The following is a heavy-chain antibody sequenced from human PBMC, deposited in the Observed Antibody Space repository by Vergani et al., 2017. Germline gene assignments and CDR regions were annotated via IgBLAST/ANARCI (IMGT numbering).Heavy chain of an antibody. Sequence: QVQLVQSGAEVKKPGASVKVSCKASGYTFTSYAMHWVRQAPGQRLEWMGWINAGNGNTKYSQKFQGRVTITRDTSAITAYMELSSLRSEDTAVYYCARVLSQDGSYPGLPGGLDYYYYGMDVWGQGTTVTVSS. CDR2: INAGNGNT. CDR3: ARVLSQDGSYPGLPGGLDYYYYGMDV. CDR1: GYTFTSYA. V-gene: IGHV1-3*01. J-gene: IGHJ6*02. D-gene: IGHD1-26*01.